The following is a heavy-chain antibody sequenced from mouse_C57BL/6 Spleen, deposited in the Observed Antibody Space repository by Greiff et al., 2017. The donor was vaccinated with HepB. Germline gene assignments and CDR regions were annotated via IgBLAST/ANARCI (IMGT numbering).Heavy chain of an antibody. CDR2: ISYSGST. Sequence: EVKLQESGPGMVKPSQSLSLTCTVTGYSITSGYDWHWIRHFPGNKLEWMGYISYSGSTNYNPSLKSRISITHDTSKNPFFLTLNSVTTEDTATYYCAREGLRVFDYWGQGTTLTVSS. J-gene: IGHJ2*01. D-gene: IGHD2-4*01. CDR3: AREGLRVFDY. V-gene: IGHV3-1*01. CDR1: GYSITSGYD.